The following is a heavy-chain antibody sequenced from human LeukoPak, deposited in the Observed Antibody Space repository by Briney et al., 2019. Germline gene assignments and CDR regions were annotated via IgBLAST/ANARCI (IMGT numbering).Heavy chain of an antibody. V-gene: IGHV1-69*05. CDR3: GRKAGDCGGGSCYSIDY. Sequence: SVKVSCKAFGGSFSSEAISWVRQAPGQGLEWMGGIIPIFGTANYAQKFQGRVTITTDESTSTAYMEVSSLRSEDTAVYYCGRKAGDCGGGSCYSIDYWAREPWSPSPQ. CDR2: IIPIFGTA. D-gene: IGHD2-15*01. J-gene: IGHJ4*02. CDR1: GGSFSSEA.